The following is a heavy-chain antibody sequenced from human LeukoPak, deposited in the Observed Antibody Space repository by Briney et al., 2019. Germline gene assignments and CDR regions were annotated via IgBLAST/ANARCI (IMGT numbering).Heavy chain of an antibody. V-gene: IGHV4-59*08. D-gene: IGHD5-18*01. CDR3: ARQGGYSYGRTYYFDY. Sequence: SETLSLTCAVYGGSFSGYYWSWIRQPPGKGLEWIGYIYYSGSTNYNPSLKSRVTISVDTSKNQFSLKLSSVTAADTAVYYCARQGGYSYGRTYYFDYWGQGTLVTVSS. J-gene: IGHJ4*02. CDR2: IYYSGST. CDR1: GGSFSGYY.